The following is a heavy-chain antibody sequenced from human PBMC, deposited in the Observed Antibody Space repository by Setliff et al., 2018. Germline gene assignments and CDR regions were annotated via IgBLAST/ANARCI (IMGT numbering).Heavy chain of an antibody. J-gene: IGHJ6*03. D-gene: IGHD3-10*01. CDR2: TYYSGDT. V-gene: IGHV4-59*04. Sequence: SETLSLTCIVSGGSIGHYYWNWIRQPPGKGLEWIGNTYYSGDTYYNPSLKSRVTISVDTSRNQFSLKLSSVTATGTAIYYCARHVGIRGRGYNYYYYYMDVWGKGTTVTVSS. CDR3: ARHVGIRGRGYNYYYYYMDV. CDR1: GGSIGHYY.